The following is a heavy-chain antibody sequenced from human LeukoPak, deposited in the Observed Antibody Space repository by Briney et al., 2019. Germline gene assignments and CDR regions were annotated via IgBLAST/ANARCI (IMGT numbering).Heavy chain of an antibody. CDR2: ISSSGSTI. CDR1: GFTLSSYE. J-gene: IGHJ4*02. D-gene: IGHD2-15*01. Sequence: PGGSLRLSCAASGFTLSSYEMHWVRQAPGKGVEWVSYISSSGSTIYYADSVKGRFTISRDNAKNSLYLQMNSLRAEDTAVYYCARGVVAATLDYWGQGTLVTVSS. V-gene: IGHV3-48*03. CDR3: ARGVVAATLDY.